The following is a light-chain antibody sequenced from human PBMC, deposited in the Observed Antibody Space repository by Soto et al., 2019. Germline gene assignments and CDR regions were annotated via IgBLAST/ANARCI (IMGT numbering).Light chain of an antibody. J-gene: IGLJ1*01. CDR1: NSDVGGYNY. Sequence: QSVLAQPPSASGSPGQSVTISCTGTNSDVGGYNYVSWYQQHPGKAHKLMIYGVSKRPSGVPDRFSGSKSGNTASLTVSGLQAEDEADYYCSSYAGSSSFDVFGTGTKVTVL. CDR3: SSYAGSSSFDV. CDR2: GVS. V-gene: IGLV2-8*01.